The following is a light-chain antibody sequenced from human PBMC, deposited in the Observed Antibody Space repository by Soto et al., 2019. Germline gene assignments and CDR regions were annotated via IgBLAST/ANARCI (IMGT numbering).Light chain of an antibody. CDR1: QSVSSN. V-gene: IGKV3D-15*01. CDR2: GAS. Sequence: EIVMTQSPATLSVSPGERATLSCRASQSVSSNLAWYQQKPGQAPRLLIYGASTRATGVPARFSGSGSGTEFTLTISSLQSEDFAVYYCQQYYHWPRTFGQGTKVDIK. CDR3: QQYYHWPRT. J-gene: IGKJ1*01.